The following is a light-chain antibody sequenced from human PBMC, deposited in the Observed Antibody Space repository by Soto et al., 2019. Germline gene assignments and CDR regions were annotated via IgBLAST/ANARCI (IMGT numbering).Light chain of an antibody. Sequence: DIQMTQSPSSLSASVGDTVTITCLASQSISNYLNWYQQKPGRAPKLLIYAASSLQSGVPSRFSGSGSGTDFTLTINSLQPEDFATYYCQQSYSTPPTFGQGTKVDIK. CDR2: AAS. J-gene: IGKJ1*01. V-gene: IGKV1-39*01. CDR1: QSISNY. CDR3: QQSYSTPPT.